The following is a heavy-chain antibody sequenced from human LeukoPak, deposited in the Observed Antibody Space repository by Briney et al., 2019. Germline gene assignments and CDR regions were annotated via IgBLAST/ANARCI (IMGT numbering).Heavy chain of an antibody. CDR3: AREKGLYYYDSSGYYLDY. V-gene: IGHV4-39*07. J-gene: IGHJ4*02. CDR1: GGSNSSSSYY. D-gene: IGHD3-22*01. Sequence: PSETLSLTCTVSGGSNSSSSYYWGWIRQPPGKGLEWNGSIYYSGSPYYNPSLKSRVTISVDTSNNQFSLKLSSVTAADTAVYYCAREKGLYYYDSSGYYLDYWGQGTLVTVSS. CDR2: IYYSGSP.